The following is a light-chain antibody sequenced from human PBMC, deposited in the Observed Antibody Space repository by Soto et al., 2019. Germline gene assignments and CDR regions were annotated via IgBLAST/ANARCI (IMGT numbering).Light chain of an antibody. J-gene: IGKJ4*01. Sequence: DIQMTQSPSSLSASVGDRVTITCRASQSISSYLNWYQQKPGKALKLLIYAASSLQSGVPSRFSGSGSGTDFTLTISSLQPEDFVTYYCQQSYSTPLTFGGGTKVEIK. CDR1: QSISSY. V-gene: IGKV1-39*01. CDR3: QQSYSTPLT. CDR2: AAS.